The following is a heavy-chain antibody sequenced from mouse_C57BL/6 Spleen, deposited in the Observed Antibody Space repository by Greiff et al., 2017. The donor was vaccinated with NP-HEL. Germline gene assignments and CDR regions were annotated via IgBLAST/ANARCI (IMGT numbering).Heavy chain of an antibody. CDR1: GFNIKDYY. CDR2: IDPEDGDT. V-gene: IGHV14-1*01. D-gene: IGHD2-4*01. CDR3: TVYDYEGPYAMDY. Sequence: EVQLQQSGAELVRPGASVKLSCTASGFNIKDYYMHWVKQRPEQGLEWIGRIDPEDGDTEYAPKFQGKATMTADTSSNTAYLQLSSLTSEDTAVYYCTVYDYEGPYAMDYWGQGTSVTVSS. J-gene: IGHJ4*01.